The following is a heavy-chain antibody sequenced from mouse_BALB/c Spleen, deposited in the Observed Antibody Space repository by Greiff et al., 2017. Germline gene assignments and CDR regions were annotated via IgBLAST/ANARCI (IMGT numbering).Heavy chain of an antibody. Sequence: EVHLVESGGGLVKPGGSLKLSCAASGFTFSSSTMSWVRQTPEKRLEWVATISSGGSYTYYPDSVKGRFTISRDNAKNTLYLQMSSLKSEDTAMYYCTRDHYDGYYDYWGQGTTLTVSS. CDR2: ISSGGSYT. CDR3: TRDHYDGYYDY. D-gene: IGHD2-3*01. CDR1: GFTFSSST. V-gene: IGHV5-6-4*01. J-gene: IGHJ2*01.